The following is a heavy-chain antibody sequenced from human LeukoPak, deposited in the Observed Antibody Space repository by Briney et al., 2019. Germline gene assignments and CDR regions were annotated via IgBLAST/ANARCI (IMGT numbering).Heavy chain of an antibody. J-gene: IGHJ5*02. CDR2: IYSGGST. V-gene: IGHV3-53*05. CDR3: ARNWFDP. CDR1: GFTVSSDY. Sequence: GGSLRLSGAASGFTVSSDYMSWVRQAPGKGLEWVSVIYSGGSTYYADSVKGRSTISRDKSKNTVYLQMNSLRFEDTAMYYCARNWFDPWGQGTLVTVSS.